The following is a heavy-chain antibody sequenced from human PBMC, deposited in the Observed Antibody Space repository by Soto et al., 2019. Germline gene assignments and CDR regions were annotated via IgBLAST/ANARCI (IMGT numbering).Heavy chain of an antibody. CDR2: ISAYNGNT. CDR3: ARDKGDGSGSYYGY. V-gene: IGHV1-18*01. CDR1: GYTFSSYG. Sequence: QVQLVQSGAEVKKPGASVKVSCKASGYTFSSYGISWVRQAPGQGLEWMGWISAYNGNTNYAQKLQGRVTMTTVTSTSTAYMDLRSLRSDDTAIYYCARDKGDGSGSYYGYWGQGTLVTVSS. D-gene: IGHD3-10*01. J-gene: IGHJ4*02.